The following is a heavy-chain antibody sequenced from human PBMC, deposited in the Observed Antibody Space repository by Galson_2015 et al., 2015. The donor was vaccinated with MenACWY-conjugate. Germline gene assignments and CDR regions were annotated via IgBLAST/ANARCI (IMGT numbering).Heavy chain of an antibody. V-gene: IGHV3-23*01. J-gene: IGHJ2*01. CDR1: GFIFSSYA. D-gene: IGHD2-2*01. Sequence: SLRLSCAASGFIFSSYAMSWVRQAPGKGLEWVSAMSGSGGSRNYADSVKGRFTISRDNSKNTLYLQMNCLRAEDTAVYYCAKTYCSRTNCREPNWYFDLWGRGTLVTVSS. CDR3: AKTYCSRTNCREPNWYFDL. CDR2: MSGSGGSR.